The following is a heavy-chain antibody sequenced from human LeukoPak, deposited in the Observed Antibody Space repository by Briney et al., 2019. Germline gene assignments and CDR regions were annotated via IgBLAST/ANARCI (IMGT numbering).Heavy chain of an antibody. CDR3: AKRSAESSGYFDS. Sequence: TGGSLRLSCEASGFTFSSYSMNWVRQAPGKGLEWISYISTSTTTIYYANSVKGRFTISRDNAKKSLYLQMNSLRVEDTAIYYCAKRSAESSGYFDSWGQGTLVTVSS. J-gene: IGHJ4*02. V-gene: IGHV3-48*01. D-gene: IGHD6-19*01. CDR2: ISTSTTTI. CDR1: GFTFSSYS.